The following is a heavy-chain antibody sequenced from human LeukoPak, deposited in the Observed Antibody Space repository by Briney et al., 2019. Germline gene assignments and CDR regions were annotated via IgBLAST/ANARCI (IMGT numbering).Heavy chain of an antibody. Sequence: PGGSLRLSCAASGFTFSSHGMHWVRQAPGKGLEWVTFIRSDGSSNYYGDSVKGRFTLSRDNFKNTLSLQMNSLRAEDTAVYYCAKGFTIAAGWGQGTLVTVSS. D-gene: IGHD6-13*01. CDR3: AKGFTIAAG. CDR2: IRSDGSSN. J-gene: IGHJ4*02. V-gene: IGHV3-30*02. CDR1: GFTFSSHG.